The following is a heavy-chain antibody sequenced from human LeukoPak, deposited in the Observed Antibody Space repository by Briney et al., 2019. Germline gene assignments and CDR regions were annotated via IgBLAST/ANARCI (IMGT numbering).Heavy chain of an antibody. CDR2: INHSGST. CDR1: GGSFSGYY. J-gene: IGHJ5*02. Sequence: NSSETLSLTCAVYGGSFSGYYWSWIRQPPGKGLEWIGEINHSGSTNYNPSLKSRVTIDTSKNQFSLKLSSVTAADTAEYYCARGRRLVVPAARAGFDPWGQGTLVTVSS. V-gene: IGHV4-34*01. D-gene: IGHD2-2*01. CDR3: ARGRRLVVPAARAGFDP.